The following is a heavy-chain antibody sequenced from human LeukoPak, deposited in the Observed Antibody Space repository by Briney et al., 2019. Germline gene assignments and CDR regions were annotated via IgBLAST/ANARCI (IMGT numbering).Heavy chain of an antibody. CDR2: ISGSGGST. J-gene: IGHJ4*02. V-gene: IGHV3-23*01. CDR1: GFTFSSYA. Sequence: AGGSLRLSCAASGFTFSSYAMSWVRQAPGKGLEWVSAISGSGGSTYYADSVKGRFTISRDNSKNTLYLQMNSLRAEDTAVYYCARAPYDILTGYFLFDSWGQGTLVTVSS. D-gene: IGHD3-9*01. CDR3: ARAPYDILTGYFLFDS.